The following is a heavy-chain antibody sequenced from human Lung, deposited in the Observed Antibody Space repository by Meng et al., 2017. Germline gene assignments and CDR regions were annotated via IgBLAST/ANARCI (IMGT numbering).Heavy chain of an antibody. CDR1: GGSISSSNYY. CDR3: ARGQKGYFDL. J-gene: IGHJ2*01. V-gene: IGHV4-30-4*01. CDR2: IYNSGST. Sequence: QVQLEESGPGVVKPSQTLSLTCTVSGGSISSSNYYWSWIRQPPGKGLEWSGHIYNSGSTYYNPSLKSRITISVDTSKNQFSLKLSSVNAADTAGYYCARGQKGYFDLWGRGTLVTVSS.